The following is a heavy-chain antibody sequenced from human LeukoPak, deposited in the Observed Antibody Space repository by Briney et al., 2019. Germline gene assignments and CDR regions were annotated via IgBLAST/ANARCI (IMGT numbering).Heavy chain of an antibody. CDR3: ARGTGYSYGRPDY. V-gene: IGHV3-33*01. D-gene: IGHD5-18*01. CDR1: GFTFSTYG. J-gene: IGHJ4*02. Sequence: QPGRSLRLSCAASGFTFSTYGMHWVRQAPGKGLEWVAVIWYDGSNKYYADSVKGRFTISRDNSKNTLYLQMNSLRAEDTSVYYCARGTGYSYGRPDYWGQGTLVTVSS. CDR2: IWYDGSNK.